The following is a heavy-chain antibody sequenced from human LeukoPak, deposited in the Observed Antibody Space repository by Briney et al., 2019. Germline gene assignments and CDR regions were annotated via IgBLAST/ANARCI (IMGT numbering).Heavy chain of an antibody. CDR1: GYTFTGYY. J-gene: IGHJ4*02. V-gene: IGHV1-2*02. D-gene: IGHD3-22*01. CDR3: ARDLPLSHITMIVVSKGDY. CDR2: INPNSGGT. Sequence: ASVKVSCKASGYTFTGYYMHWVRQAPGQGLEWMGWINPNSGGTNYAQKFQGRVTMTTDTSTSTAYMELRSLRSDDTAVYYCARDLPLSHITMIVVSKGDYWGQGTLVTVSS.